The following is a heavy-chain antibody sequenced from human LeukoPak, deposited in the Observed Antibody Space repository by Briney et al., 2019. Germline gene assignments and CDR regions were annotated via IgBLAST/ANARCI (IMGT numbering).Heavy chain of an antibody. CDR2: IKQDGSQK. D-gene: IGHD3-3*01. V-gene: IGHV3-7*01. CDR1: GFTFSSYW. CDR3: ARDRSITSFGVVRRNKVGTLDV. J-gene: IGHJ6*04. Sequence: GGSLRLSCAASGFTFSSYWMSWVRQAPGKGLEWVSNIKQDGSQKYYVDSVKGRFTISRDNAKNSLYLQMNSLRAEDTAVYYCARDRSITSFGVVRRNKVGTLDVWGKGTTVTVPS.